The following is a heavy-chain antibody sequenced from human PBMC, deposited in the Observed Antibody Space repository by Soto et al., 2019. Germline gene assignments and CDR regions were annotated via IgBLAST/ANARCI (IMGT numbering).Heavy chain of an antibody. CDR1: GGSISSHNYY. J-gene: IGHJ4*02. V-gene: IGHV4-31*11. CDR2: IHYSGDT. CDR3: ARAAVAYSGGDCYCPFDF. Sequence: SETLSLTCAVSGGSISSHNYYWTWIRQHPGKGLEWIGYIHYSGDTYYNPSLRSRLTMSVDTSKNQFYLKLTSVTAADTALYYCARAAVAYSGGDCYCPFDFWGQGIPVTVSS. D-gene: IGHD2-21*02.